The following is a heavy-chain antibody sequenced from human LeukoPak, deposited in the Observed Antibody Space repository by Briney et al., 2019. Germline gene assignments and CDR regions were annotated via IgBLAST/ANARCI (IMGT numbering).Heavy chain of an antibody. V-gene: IGHV3-48*03. CDR3: ARAYTFGGVIVAFDY. D-gene: IGHD3-16*02. CDR2: ISTSGTTI. CDR1: GFTFSSYE. J-gene: IGHJ4*02. Sequence: PGGSLRLSCAASGFTFSSYEVNWVRQAPGKGLEWVSYISTSGTTIYYADSVKGRFTISRDNAKNSLYLRMNSLRAEDTAVYYCARAYTFGGVIVAFDYWGQGTLVTVSS.